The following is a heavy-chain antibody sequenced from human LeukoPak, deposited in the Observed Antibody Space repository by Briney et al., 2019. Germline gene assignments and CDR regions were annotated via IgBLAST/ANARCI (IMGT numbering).Heavy chain of an antibody. V-gene: IGHV1-2*06. CDR1: GYTFTGYY. Sequence: ASVTVSCKASGYTFTGYYLYWVRQAPGRGLEWMGRINPNSGGTNYAQKFQGRVTMTRDTSISTAYMELSSLRSDDTAVFYCARRIAAAGHFDYWGQGTLVTVSS. J-gene: IGHJ4*02. CDR3: ARRIAAAGHFDY. D-gene: IGHD6-13*01. CDR2: INPNSGGT.